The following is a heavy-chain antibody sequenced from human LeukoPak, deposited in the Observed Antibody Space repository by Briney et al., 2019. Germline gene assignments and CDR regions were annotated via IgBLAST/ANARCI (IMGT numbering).Heavy chain of an antibody. J-gene: IGHJ6*04. D-gene: IGHD3-16*01. CDR1: GFTFSSYW. Sequence: GGSLRLSCAASGFTFSSYWMSWVRQAPGKGLEWVANIKQDGSEKYYVDSVRGRFTISRDNAKNSLYLQMNSLRAEDTAVYYCARVYAEDYYYYGMDVWGKGTTVTVSS. CDR2: IKQDGSEK. CDR3: ARVYAEDYYYYGMDV. V-gene: IGHV3-7*03.